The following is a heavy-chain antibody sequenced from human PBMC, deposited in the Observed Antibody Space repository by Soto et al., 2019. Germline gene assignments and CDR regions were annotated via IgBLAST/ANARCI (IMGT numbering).Heavy chain of an antibody. V-gene: IGHV1-3*04. J-gene: IGHJ4*02. CDR1: GYTFTGFS. Sequence: ASVKVSCKASGYTFTGFSLHWVRQAPGQRLEWMGWITTDKGKTAYAQKFQGRVAMTTDTSTSTAYMELRSLRSDDTAVYYCATRSPAFDYWGQGTLVTVSS. CDR3: ATRSPAFDY. CDR2: ITTDKGKT.